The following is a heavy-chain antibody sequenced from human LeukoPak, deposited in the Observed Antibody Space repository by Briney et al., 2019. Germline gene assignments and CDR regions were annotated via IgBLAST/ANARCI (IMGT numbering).Heavy chain of an antibody. D-gene: IGHD6-19*01. J-gene: IGHJ5*02. V-gene: IGHV4-61*02. CDR2: IYTSGST. CDR1: GGSISSGSYY. Sequence: PSQTPSLTCTVSGGSISSGSYYWSWIRQPAGKGLEWIGRIYTSGSTNYNPSLKSRVTISVDTSKNQFSLKLSSVTAADTAVYYCAGAKYSSGWYNWFDPWGQGTLVTVSS. CDR3: AGAKYSSGWYNWFDP.